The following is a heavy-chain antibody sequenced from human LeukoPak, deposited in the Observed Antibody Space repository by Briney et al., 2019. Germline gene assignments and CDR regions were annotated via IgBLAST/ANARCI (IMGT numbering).Heavy chain of an antibody. V-gene: IGHV3-23*01. J-gene: IGHJ6*02. Sequence: TGGSLRLSCAASGFTFSSYAMSWVRQAPGKRLEWVSAISGSGGSTYYADSVKGRFTISRDNSKNTLYLQMNSLRAEDTAVYYCAKTILKGYYYYGMDVWGQGTTVTVSS. CDR2: ISGSGGST. CDR3: AKTILKGYYYYGMDV. CDR1: GFTFSSYA. D-gene: IGHD3-3*01.